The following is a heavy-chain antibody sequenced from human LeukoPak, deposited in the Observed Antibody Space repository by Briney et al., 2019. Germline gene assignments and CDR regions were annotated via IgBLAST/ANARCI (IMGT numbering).Heavy chain of an antibody. CDR3: AKQSVAGNVYYFDY. CDR2: ISGSGGST. D-gene: IGHD6-19*01. Sequence: LPGASLRLSCAASGFTFSSYAMSWVRPAPGKGLEWVSAISGSGGSTYYADSVKGRFTISRDNSKNTLYLQMNSLRAEDTAVYYCAKQSVAGNVYYFDYWGQGTLVTVSS. CDR1: GFTFSSYA. J-gene: IGHJ4*02. V-gene: IGHV3-23*01.